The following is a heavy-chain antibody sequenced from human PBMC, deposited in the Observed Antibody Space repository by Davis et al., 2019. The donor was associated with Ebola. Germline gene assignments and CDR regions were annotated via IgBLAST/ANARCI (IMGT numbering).Heavy chain of an antibody. CDR2: IIPILGIA. CDR1: GGTFRSYA. J-gene: IGHJ6*02. D-gene: IGHD3-22*01. V-gene: IGHV1-69*04. Sequence: AASVKVSCKASGGTFRSYAISWVRQAPGQGLEWMGRIIPILGIANYAQKFQGRVTITADKSTSTAYMELSSLRSEDTAVYYCARDPAIALYYYYGMDVWGQGTTVTVSS. CDR3: ARDPAIALYYYYGMDV.